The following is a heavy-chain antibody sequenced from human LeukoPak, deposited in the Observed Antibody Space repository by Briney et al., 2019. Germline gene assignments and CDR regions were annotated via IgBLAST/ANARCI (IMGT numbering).Heavy chain of an antibody. J-gene: IGHJ3*02. D-gene: IGHD6-13*01. CDR3: ARGGTGYSSSWLRAFDI. CDR2: INPHSGGT. CDR1: GYMFTTYY. Sequence: ASVKVSCKTSGYMFTTYYPHWVRQAPGQGLEWMGWINPHSGGTNYAQKFQGRVTMTRDTSISTVYMELSSLRSDDTAVYYCARGGTGYSSSWLRAFDIWGQGTMVTVSS. V-gene: IGHV1-2*02.